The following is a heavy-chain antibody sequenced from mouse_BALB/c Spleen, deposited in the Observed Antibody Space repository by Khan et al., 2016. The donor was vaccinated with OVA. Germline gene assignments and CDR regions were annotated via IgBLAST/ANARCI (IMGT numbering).Heavy chain of an antibody. CDR1: GFTFTNYG. Sequence: QIQLVQSGPELKKPGETVKISCKASGFTFTNYGMNWVKQAPGKDLKWMGWINTYTGEQTYGDDFKGRFVLSLETSASTAYLQISNLINEDMATYFCARISSYWYSDFWGAGTTVTVSS. CDR2: INTYTGEQ. D-gene: IGHD6-2*01. J-gene: IGHJ1*01. CDR3: ARISSYWYSDF. V-gene: IGHV9-1*02.